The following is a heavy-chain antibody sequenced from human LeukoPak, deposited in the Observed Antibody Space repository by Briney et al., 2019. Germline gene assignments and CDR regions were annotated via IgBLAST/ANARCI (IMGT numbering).Heavy chain of an antibody. CDR3: ARVAATIANYWFDP. Sequence: SETLSLTCSVSGGSISLSYYYWGWIRQPPGKALEWIGSVYYSGTTSYNPSLKSRVTISVDTSKNQFSLKLSSVTAADTAVYYCARVAATIANYWFDPWGQGTLVTVSS. D-gene: IGHD6-25*01. V-gene: IGHV4-39*07. J-gene: IGHJ5*02. CDR2: VYYSGTT. CDR1: GGSISLSYYY.